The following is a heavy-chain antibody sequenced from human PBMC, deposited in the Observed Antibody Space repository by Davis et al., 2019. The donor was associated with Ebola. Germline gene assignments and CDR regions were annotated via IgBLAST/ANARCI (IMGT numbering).Heavy chain of an antibody. CDR1: GYTFTDYL. CDR3: ARDDKVMHFDY. J-gene: IGHJ4*02. Sequence: ASVKVSCKASGYTFTDYLMHWVRQAPGQGLEWMGLINPSIGNTSLAQKFQGRVSLTRDTSTSTVHMDLSGLRSDDTAVYYCARDDKVMHFDYWGQGTLVTVSS. CDR2: INPSIGNT. D-gene: IGHD3-16*01. V-gene: IGHV1-46*01.